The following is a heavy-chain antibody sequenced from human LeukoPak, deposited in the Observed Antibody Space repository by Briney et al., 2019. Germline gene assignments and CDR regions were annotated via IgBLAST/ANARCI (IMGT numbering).Heavy chain of an antibody. D-gene: IGHD2-2*01. CDR1: GGSISSSY. CDR2: IYYSGST. V-gene: IGHV4-59*01. J-gene: IGHJ6*02. Sequence: SETLSLTCSVSGGSISSSYWSWIRQPPGKGLEYIGYIYYSGSTNYNPSLKSRVTISVDTSKDQFSLNLTSVTAADTAVYYCARLKCISTTCPSRYVMDVWGQGTTVTVSS. CDR3: ARLKCISTTCPSRYVMDV.